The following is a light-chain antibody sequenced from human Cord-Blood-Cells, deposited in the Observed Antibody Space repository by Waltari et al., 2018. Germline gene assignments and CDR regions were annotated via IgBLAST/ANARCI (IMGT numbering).Light chain of an antibody. CDR3: QQYNNWPRT. Sequence: EIVLTQSPATLSLSPGERATLSCRASQSVSSNLAWYQQQPGQAPRLLIYGASTRATGIPARFSGSGSGTEFTLTISSLQSEDFAVYYCQQYNNWPRTFGQGTKVEIK. J-gene: IGKJ1*01. CDR2: GAS. CDR1: QSVSSN. V-gene: IGKV3-15*01.